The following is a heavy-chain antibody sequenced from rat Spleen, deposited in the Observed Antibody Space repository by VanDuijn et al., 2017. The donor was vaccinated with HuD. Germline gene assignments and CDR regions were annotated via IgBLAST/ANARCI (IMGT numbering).Heavy chain of an antibody. CDR2: ISYDGSST. V-gene: IGHV5-29*01. Sequence: EVQLVESGGGLVQPGRSLKVSCAASGFTFSNYGMAWVRQAPTKGLEWVATISYDGSSTYYRDSVKGRFTISRDNAESTLFLQMDSLRSEDTATYYCTRDWDYWGQGVMVTVSS. CDR1: GFTFSNYG. CDR3: TRDWDY. J-gene: IGHJ2*01.